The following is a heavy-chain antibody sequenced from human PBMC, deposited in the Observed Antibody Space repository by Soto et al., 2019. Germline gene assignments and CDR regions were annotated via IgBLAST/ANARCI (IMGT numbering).Heavy chain of an antibody. J-gene: IGHJ6*02. Sequence: EVQLVESGGGLVQPGGSLRLSCAASGFTFRSYEMNWVRQAPGKGLEWISYISSSGTTIYYAGSVKGRFTISRDNAKNSLYLQMNSLSAEATALYYCARSTVTDSRGMDVWGQGTTVTVSS. CDR3: ARSTVTDSRGMDV. CDR1: GFTFRSYE. CDR2: ISSSGTTI. V-gene: IGHV3-48*03. D-gene: IGHD4-17*01.